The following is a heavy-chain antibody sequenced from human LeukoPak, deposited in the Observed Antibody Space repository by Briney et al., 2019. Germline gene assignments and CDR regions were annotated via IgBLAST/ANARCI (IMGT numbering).Heavy chain of an antibody. Sequence: GRSLRLSCAASGFTFSSYGIHWVRHSPGKGLEWVAVVSYLGDDQFYAESVKGRFTISRDNSKKIVFLQMNGLRGEDTAVYYCAKDRSSGPHYYYGMDVWGRGTTVIVSS. CDR3: AKDRSSGPHYYYGMDV. V-gene: IGHV3-30*18. D-gene: IGHD3-22*01. CDR1: GFTFSSYG. CDR2: VSYLGDDQ. J-gene: IGHJ6*02.